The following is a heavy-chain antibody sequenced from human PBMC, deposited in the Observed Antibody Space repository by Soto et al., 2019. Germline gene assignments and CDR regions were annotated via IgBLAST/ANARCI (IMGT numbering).Heavy chain of an antibody. D-gene: IGHD3-10*01. CDR3: AKDARTMVRGVSRTRAFDY. CDR2: ISGSGGST. J-gene: IGHJ4*02. V-gene: IGHV3-23*01. Sequence: GGSLRLSCAASGFTFSSYAMSWVRQAPGKGLEWVSAISGSGGSTYYADSAKGRFTISRDNSKNTLYLQMNSLRAEDTAVYYCAKDARTMVRGVSRTRAFDYWGQGTLVTVSS. CDR1: GFTFSSYA.